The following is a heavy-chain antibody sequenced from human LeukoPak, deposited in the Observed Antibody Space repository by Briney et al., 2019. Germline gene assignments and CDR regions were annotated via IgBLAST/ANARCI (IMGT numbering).Heavy chain of an antibody. Sequence: SETLSLTCTVSGGSISSYYWSWIRQPPGKGLEWIGYIYYGGSTNYNPSLKSRVTISVDTSKNQFSLKLSSVTAADTAVYYCARHTAAGGTSYWGQGTLVTVSS. CDR1: GGSISSYY. J-gene: IGHJ4*02. D-gene: IGHD6-13*01. CDR3: ARHTAAGGTSY. V-gene: IGHV4-59*08. CDR2: IYYGGST.